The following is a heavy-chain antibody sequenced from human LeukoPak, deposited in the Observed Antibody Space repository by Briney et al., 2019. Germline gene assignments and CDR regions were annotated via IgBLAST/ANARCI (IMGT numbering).Heavy chain of an antibody. CDR2: ISSSGSTI. CDR3: ARIGGATTGGFDY. V-gene: IGHV3-48*03. CDR1: GFTFSSYE. D-gene: IGHD1-26*01. J-gene: IGHJ4*02. Sequence: GGSLRLSCAASGFTFSSYEMNWVRQAPGKGLECVSYISSSGSTIYYADSVKGRFTISRDNAKNSLYLQMNSLRAEDTAVYYCARIGGATTGGFDYWGQGTLVTVSS.